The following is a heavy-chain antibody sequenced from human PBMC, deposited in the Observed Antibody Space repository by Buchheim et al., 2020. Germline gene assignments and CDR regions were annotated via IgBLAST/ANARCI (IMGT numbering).Heavy chain of an antibody. CDR1: GYSFTNHW. V-gene: IGHV5-51*01. CDR3: ARHGSRSTTGYPNWFDP. Sequence: EVQLVQSGAEVKKPGESLKISCKGSGYSFTNHWIGWVRQMPGKGLEWMGIIYPGDSDNRYSPSFRGQVIISADKTISTDYPQWSSLKASDSAMYYCARHGSRSTTGYPNWFDPWGQGTL. D-gene: IGHD2-2*01. CDR2: IYPGDSDN. J-gene: IGHJ5*02.